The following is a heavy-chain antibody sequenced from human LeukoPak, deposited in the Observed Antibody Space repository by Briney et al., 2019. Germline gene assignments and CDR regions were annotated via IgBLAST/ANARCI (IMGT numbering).Heavy chain of an antibody. CDR2: INHSGST. Sequence: SESLSLSCAVYGGSFRGYYWSWIRQPPGEGLEWIGEINHSGSTNYNPSLKSRVTISVDTSKNQFSLNLSSVTAADTAVYYCAGGSRDGYNYGLDYWGQGTLVTVSS. CDR1: GGSFRGYY. CDR3: AGGSRDGYNYGLDY. V-gene: IGHV4-34*01. D-gene: IGHD5-24*01. J-gene: IGHJ4*02.